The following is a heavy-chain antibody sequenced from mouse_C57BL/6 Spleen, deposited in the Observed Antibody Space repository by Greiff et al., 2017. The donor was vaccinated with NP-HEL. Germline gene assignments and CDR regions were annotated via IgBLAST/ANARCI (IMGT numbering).Heavy chain of an antibody. CDR2: ISYDGSN. J-gene: IGHJ2*01. V-gene: IGHV3-6*01. CDR3: ARYYYGSSSLDY. D-gene: IGHD1-1*01. CDR1: GYSITSGYY. Sequence: EVQLQESGPGLVKPSQSLSLTCSVTGYSITSGYYWNWIRQFPGNKLEWMGYISYDGSNNYNSSLKNRISITRDTSKNQFFLKLNSVTTEDTATYYCARYYYGSSSLDYWGQGTTLTVSS.